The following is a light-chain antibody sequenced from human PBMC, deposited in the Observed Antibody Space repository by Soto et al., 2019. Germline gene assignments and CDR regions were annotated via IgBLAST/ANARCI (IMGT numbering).Light chain of an antibody. J-gene: IGKJ4*01. Sequence: EIVMTQSPATLSVSPGERASLSCRASQSVSSNLAWYQQKPGQAPRLLIYGASTRATGIPDRFSGSGSGTEFTLTISSLQPEDIATYYCQQYDNLPLTFGGGTKVDIK. CDR2: GAS. V-gene: IGKV3-15*01. CDR3: QQYDNLPLT. CDR1: QSVSSN.